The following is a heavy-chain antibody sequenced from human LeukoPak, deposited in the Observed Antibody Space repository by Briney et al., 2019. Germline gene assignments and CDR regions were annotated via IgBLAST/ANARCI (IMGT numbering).Heavy chain of an antibody. Sequence: GGSLRLSCAASEFTFRSYEMNWVRQAPGKGLEWISYISNSDTTIDYADSVKGRFTISRDNAKYSLYLQMNSLRVEDTAVYYCARGLVGYYAMDVWGQGTTVTVSS. D-gene: IGHD3-10*01. J-gene: IGHJ6*02. CDR1: EFTFRSYE. CDR3: ARGLVGYYAMDV. V-gene: IGHV3-48*03. CDR2: ISNSDTTI.